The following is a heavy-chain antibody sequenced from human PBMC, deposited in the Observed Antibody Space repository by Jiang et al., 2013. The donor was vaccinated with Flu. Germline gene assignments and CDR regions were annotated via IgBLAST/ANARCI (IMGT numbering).Heavy chain of an antibody. D-gene: IGHD6-13*01. CDR1: DGSISSYY. V-gene: IGHV4-59*13. Sequence: SGPGLVKASETLSLTCTVSDGSISSYYWSWIRQSPGKGLEWIGYIYYSGITASNPSLRSRVTISIDTSKNQSALRLSSVTAADTAVYYCASELRIAGGTSALDIWGQGQRSPSLQ. CDR2: IYYSGIT. J-gene: IGHJ3*02. CDR3: ASELRIAGGTSALDI.